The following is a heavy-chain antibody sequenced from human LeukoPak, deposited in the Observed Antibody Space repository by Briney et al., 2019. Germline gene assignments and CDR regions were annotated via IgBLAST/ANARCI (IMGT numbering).Heavy chain of an antibody. J-gene: IGHJ5*02. Sequence: ASVKASCKASGYTFTGYYMHWVRQAPGQGLEWMGWINPNSGGTNYAQKFQGRVTMTRDTSISTAYMELSRLRSDDTAVYYCASYLGSSGNNWFDPWGQGTLVTVSS. CDR3: ASYLGSSGNNWFDP. CDR2: INPNSGGT. D-gene: IGHD6-6*01. V-gene: IGHV1-2*02. CDR1: GYTFTGYY.